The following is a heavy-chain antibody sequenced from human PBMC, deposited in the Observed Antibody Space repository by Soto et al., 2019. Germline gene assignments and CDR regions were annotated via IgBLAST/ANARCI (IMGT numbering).Heavy chain of an antibody. CDR1: EFTFSNYA. CDR3: ERDTYYYGSGSYSP. CDR2: ISYGGGTT. J-gene: IGHJ5*02. V-gene: IGHV3-23*01. Sequence: GGSLRLSCAASEFTFSNYAMSWVRQAPGKGLEWVSAISYGGGTTYYADSVKGRFTISRDNSKNSLYLQMNSLRAEDTAVYYCERDTYYYGSGSYSPWGQGTLVTVSS. D-gene: IGHD3-10*01.